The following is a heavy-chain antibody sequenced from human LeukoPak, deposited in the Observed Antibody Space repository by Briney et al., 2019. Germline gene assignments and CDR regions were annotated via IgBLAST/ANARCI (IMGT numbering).Heavy chain of an antibody. Sequence: ASVKVSCKASGYTFTSYGISWVRQAPGQGLEWMGWISAYNGNTNYAQKLQDRVTMTTDTSTSTAYMELRSLRSDDTAVYYCARDSIVVVPADIDYWGQGTLVTVSS. D-gene: IGHD2-2*02. J-gene: IGHJ4*02. V-gene: IGHV1-18*01. CDR1: GYTFTSYG. CDR3: ARDSIVVVPADIDY. CDR2: ISAYNGNT.